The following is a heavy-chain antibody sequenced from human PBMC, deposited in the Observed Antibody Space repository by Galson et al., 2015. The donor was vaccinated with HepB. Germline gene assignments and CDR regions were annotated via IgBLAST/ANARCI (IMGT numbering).Heavy chain of an antibody. CDR2: ISSSSNQI. V-gene: IGHV3-21*01. D-gene: IGHD6-13*01. CDR1: GFIFSSYR. Sequence: SLRLSCAASGFIFSSYRMNWVRQAPGKGLEWLSSISSSSNQIYYADSMKGRCTISRDNAKNSLYLQMNNLRPEDTAVYYCARNPPSAAAGDYWGQGTLVTVSS. CDR3: ARNPPSAAAGDY. J-gene: IGHJ4*02.